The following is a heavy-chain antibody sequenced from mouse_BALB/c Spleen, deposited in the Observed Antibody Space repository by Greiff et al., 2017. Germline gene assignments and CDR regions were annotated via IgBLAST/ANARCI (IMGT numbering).Heavy chain of an antibody. CDR3: ARDYGSSYLDY. V-gene: IGHV5-17*02. Sequence: EVQLVESGGGLVQPGGSRKLSCAASGFTFSSFGMHWVRQAPEKGLEWVAYISSGSSTIYYADTVKGRFTISRDNPKNTLFLQMTSLRSEDTAMYYCARDYGSSYLDYWGQGTTLTVSS. CDR2: ISSGSSTI. CDR1: GFTFSSFG. D-gene: IGHD1-1*01. J-gene: IGHJ2*01.